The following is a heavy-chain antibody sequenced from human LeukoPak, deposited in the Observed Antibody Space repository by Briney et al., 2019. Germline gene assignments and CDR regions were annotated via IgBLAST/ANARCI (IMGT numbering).Heavy chain of an antibody. CDR1: GYTFTGYY. V-gene: IGHV1-2*02. CDR2: INPNSGGT. CDR3: ASHLGYSYSDFDY. D-gene: IGHD5-18*01. Sequence: HGASVKVSCKASGYTFTGYYMHWVRQAPGQGLEWMGWINPNSGGTNYAQKFQGRVTMTRDTSISTAYMELSRLRSDDTAVYYCASHLGYSYSDFDYWGQGTLVTVSS. J-gene: IGHJ4*02.